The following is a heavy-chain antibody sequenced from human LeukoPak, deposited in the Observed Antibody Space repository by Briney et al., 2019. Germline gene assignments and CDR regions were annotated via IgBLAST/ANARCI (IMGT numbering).Heavy chain of an antibody. CDR1: GGSISSGGYY. CDR3: ARVRAPTSRIPYYGSGTFDY. D-gene: IGHD3-10*01. Sequence: SETLSLTCTVSGGSISSGGYYWSWIRQPPGKGLEWIGYIYHSGSTYYNPSLKSRVTISVDRSKNQFSLKLSSVTAADTAVYYCARVRAPTSRIPYYGSGTFDYWGQGTLVTVSS. J-gene: IGHJ4*02. V-gene: IGHV4-30-2*01. CDR2: IYHSGST.